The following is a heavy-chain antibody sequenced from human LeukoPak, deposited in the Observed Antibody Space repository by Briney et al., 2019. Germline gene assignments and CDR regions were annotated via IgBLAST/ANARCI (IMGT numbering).Heavy chain of an antibody. J-gene: IGHJ1*01. CDR3: ARVVTDSSSWSSPVPAEYFQH. CDR2: IIPSFGTA. V-gene: IGHV1-69*05. D-gene: IGHD6-13*01. CDR1: GGTFSSYA. Sequence: SVKVSCKASGGTFSSYAISWVRQAPGQRPEWMGRIIPSFGTANYAQKFQGRVTITTDESTSTAYMELSSLRSEDTAVYYCARVVTDSSSWSSPVPAEYFQHWGEGALVTVSS.